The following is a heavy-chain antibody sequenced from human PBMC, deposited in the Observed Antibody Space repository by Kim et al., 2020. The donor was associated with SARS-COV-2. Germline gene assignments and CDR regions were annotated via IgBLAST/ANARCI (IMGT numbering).Heavy chain of an antibody. D-gene: IGHD3-16*02. V-gene: IGHV4-59*01. Sequence: SETLSLTCTVSGGSISSYYWSWIRQPPGKGLEWIGYIYYSGSTNYNPSLKSRVTISVDTSKNQFSLKLSSVTAADTAVYYCARDQKDPNYDYVWGSYRTPGWFDPWGQGTLVTVSS. J-gene: IGHJ5*02. CDR1: GGSISSYY. CDR2: IYYSGST. CDR3: ARDQKDPNYDYVWGSYRTPGWFDP.